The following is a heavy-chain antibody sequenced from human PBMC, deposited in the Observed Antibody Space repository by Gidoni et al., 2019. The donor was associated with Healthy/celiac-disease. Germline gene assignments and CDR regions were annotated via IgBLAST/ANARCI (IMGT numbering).Heavy chain of an antibody. CDR3: ARERSSSGWDGDYYYYYGMDV. J-gene: IGHJ6*02. Sequence: QVQLVQSGAEVKKPGASVKVSCKASGYTFPGYYMHWVRQAPGQGLEWMGWVNPNSGGTNYAQKFQGRVTMTRDTSISTAYMELSRLRSDDTAVYYCARERSSSGWDGDYYYYYGMDVWGQGTTVTVSS. V-gene: IGHV1-2*02. CDR1: GYTFPGYY. D-gene: IGHD6-19*01. CDR2: VNPNSGGT.